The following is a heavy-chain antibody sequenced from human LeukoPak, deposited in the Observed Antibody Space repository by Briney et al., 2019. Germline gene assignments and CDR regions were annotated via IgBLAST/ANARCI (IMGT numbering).Heavy chain of an antibody. CDR3: ARGSPNYFDY. CDR1: GASINSSGSY. CDR2: IHYSGST. Sequence: PSETLSLTCTVSGASINSSGSYWSWVRQHPGKGLECIGYIHYSGSTYYNPSLKSRVTISIDSSRNQFSLKLSSVTAADTAVYYCARGSPNYFDYWDQGTLVTVSS. V-gene: IGHV4-31*03. J-gene: IGHJ4*02.